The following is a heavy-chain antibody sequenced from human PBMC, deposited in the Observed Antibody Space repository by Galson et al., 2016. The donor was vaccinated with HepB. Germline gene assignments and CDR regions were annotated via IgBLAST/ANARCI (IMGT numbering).Heavy chain of an antibody. CDR3: ARTKWGWFDP. CDR1: GDSVSSNSAA. D-gene: IGHD2-8*01. V-gene: IGHV6-1*01. Sequence: CAISGDSVSSNSAAWNWIRQSPSRGLEWLGRTYYRPKWYHDYAVSVKSRILINPDTSKNHFSLQLNSVTPEDTAVYYCARTKWGWFDPWGQGTLVTVSS. J-gene: IGHJ5*02. CDR2: TYYRPKWYH.